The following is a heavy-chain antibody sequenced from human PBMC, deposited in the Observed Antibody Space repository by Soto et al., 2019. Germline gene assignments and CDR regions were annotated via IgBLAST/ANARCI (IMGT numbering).Heavy chain of an antibody. CDR2: IYPGDSDT. CDR1: GYSFTSYW. J-gene: IGHJ5*02. Sequence: GESLKISCKGSGYSFTSYWIGWVRQMPGKGLEWMGIIYPGDSDTRYSPSFQGQVTISADKSISTAYLQWSSLKASDTAMYYCVLVVVVPAAIAARTQLWFDPWGQGTLVTVSS. D-gene: IGHD2-2*01. CDR3: VLVVVVPAAIAARTQLWFDP. V-gene: IGHV5-51*01.